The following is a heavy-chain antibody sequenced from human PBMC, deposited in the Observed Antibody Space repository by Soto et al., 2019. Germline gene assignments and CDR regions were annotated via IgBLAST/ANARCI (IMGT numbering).Heavy chain of an antibody. CDR3: AKGDNLGPKTGYAFDP. V-gene: IGHV6-1*01. Sequence: SQTLSLTCAISGDSVSSNTASWNWVRHSPPRGLEWLGRTYSRSKWYNDYAVSVKSRIIINPDTSKNQFSLQLNSVTPEDTAVYYCAKGDNLGPKTGYAFDPWGQGILVTVSS. CDR1: GDSVSSNTAS. D-gene: IGHD5-12*01. J-gene: IGHJ5*02. CDR2: TYSRSKWYN.